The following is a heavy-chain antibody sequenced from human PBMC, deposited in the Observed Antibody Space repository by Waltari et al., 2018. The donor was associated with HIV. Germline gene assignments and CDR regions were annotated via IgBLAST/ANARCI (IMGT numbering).Heavy chain of an antibody. D-gene: IGHD4-17*01. V-gene: IGHV3-30-3*01. Sequence: QVQLVESGGGVVQPGRSLRLSCAASGFTFSSYAMHWVRQAPGKGREGVAVISYDGSNKYSADSVKGRFTISRDNSKNTLYLQMNSLRAEDTAVYYCARPGAGTTVTKGLDYWGQGTLVTVSS. CDR2: ISYDGSNK. CDR1: GFTFSSYA. CDR3: ARPGAGTTVTKGLDY. J-gene: IGHJ4*02.